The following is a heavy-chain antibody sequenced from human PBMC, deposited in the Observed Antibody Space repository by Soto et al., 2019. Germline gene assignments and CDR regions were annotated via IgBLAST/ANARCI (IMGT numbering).Heavy chain of an antibody. CDR2: IYYSGST. V-gene: IGHV4-39*01. D-gene: IGHD3-22*01. CDR1: GGSISSSSYY. Sequence: SETLSLTCTVSGGSISSSSYYWGWIRQPPGKGLEWIGSIYYSGSTYYNPSLKSRVTISVDTSKNQFSLKRSSVTAADTAVYYCARHVLRDPMIHYYFDYWGQGTLVTVSS. J-gene: IGHJ4*02. CDR3: ARHVLRDPMIHYYFDY.